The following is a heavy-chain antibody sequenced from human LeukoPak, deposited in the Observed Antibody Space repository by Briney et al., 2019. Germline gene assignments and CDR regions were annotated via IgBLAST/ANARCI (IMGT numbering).Heavy chain of an antibody. D-gene: IGHD1-14*01. CDR1: GHTFTSYG. V-gene: IGHV1-18*01. CDR2: ITGYNGDT. CDR3: ARGGRRYFDY. Sequence: ASVKVSCKASGHTFTSYGITWVRQAPGQGLEWMGWITGYNGDTKYAQNLQGRVTMTTDTSTSTAYMELRSLRSDDTAVYYCARGGRRYFDYWGQGTLVTVSS. J-gene: IGHJ4*02.